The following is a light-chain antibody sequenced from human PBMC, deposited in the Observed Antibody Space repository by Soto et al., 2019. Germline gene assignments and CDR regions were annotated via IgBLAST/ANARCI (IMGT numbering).Light chain of an antibody. CDR3: QHYNSYPEA. V-gene: IGKV1-5*03. J-gene: IGKJ1*01. CDR1: QTISSW. CDR2: KAS. Sequence: DTQMTQSPSTLSASVGDRVTITCRASQTISSWLAWYQQKPGKAPKLLIYKASTLKSGVPSRFSGSGSGTEFTLTISSLQPDDFATYYCQHYNSYPEAVGQGTKLEIK.